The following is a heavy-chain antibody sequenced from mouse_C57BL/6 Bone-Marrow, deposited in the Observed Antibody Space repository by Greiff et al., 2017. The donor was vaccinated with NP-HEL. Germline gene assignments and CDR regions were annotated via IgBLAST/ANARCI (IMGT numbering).Heavy chain of an antibody. V-gene: IGHV1-69*01. J-gene: IGHJ2*01. CDR2: IDPSDSYT. D-gene: IGHD1-1*01. CDR3: ARGFFFITTVVIDY. Sequence: QVQLQQSGAELVMPGASVKLSCKASGYTFTSYWMHWVKQRPGQGLEWIGEIDPSDSYTNYNQKFKGKSTLTVDKSSSTAYMQLSSLTSEDSAVYYCARGFFFITTVVIDYWGQGTTLTVSS. CDR1: GYTFTSYW.